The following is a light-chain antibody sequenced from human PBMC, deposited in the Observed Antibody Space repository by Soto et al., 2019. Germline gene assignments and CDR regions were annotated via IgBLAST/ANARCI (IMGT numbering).Light chain of an antibody. Sequence: EIVMTQSPATLSVSPGERATLSCRASQSVSSNLAWYQQKPGQAPRLLIYGASTRATGIPARFSGSGSGTEFTLTLGSLQSEDFAVYYCQQYNNWPFTFGPGTKVDIK. CDR3: QQYNNWPFT. V-gene: IGKV3-15*01. CDR2: GAS. CDR1: QSVSSN. J-gene: IGKJ3*01.